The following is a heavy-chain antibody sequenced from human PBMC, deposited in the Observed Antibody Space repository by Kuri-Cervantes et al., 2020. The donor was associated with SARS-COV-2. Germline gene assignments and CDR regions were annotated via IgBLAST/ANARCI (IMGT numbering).Heavy chain of an antibody. D-gene: IGHD6-13*01. CDR3: ARHGSSWAYYFDY. CDR1: GYTFTSYY. V-gene: IGHV1-46*01. CDR2: INPSGGST. J-gene: IGHJ4*02. Sequence: ASVKVSCKASGYTFTSYYMHWVRQAPGQGLEWMGIINPSGGSTSYAQKFQGRVTMTRDTSKNQFSLKLSSVTAADTAVYYCARHGSSWAYYFDYWGQGTLVTVSS.